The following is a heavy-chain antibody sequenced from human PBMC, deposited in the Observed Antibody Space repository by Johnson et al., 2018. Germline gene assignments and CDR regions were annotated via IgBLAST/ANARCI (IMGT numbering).Heavy chain of an antibody. D-gene: IGHD3-3*01. CDR1: GFTFSNAW. V-gene: IGHV3-15*01. Sequence: EVQLVESGGGLVKPGGSLRLSCAVSGFTFSNAWMSWVRQAPGKGLEWVGRLKSKTDGGTTDYAAPVKGRFTISSDASKHTLYLQMNSLKTEDAAVYYCTRQGGAYYDFWGGYSSYYYYMDIWGKVTTVTVSS. J-gene: IGHJ6*03. CDR2: LKSKTDGGTT. CDR3: TRQGGAYYDFWGGYSSYYYYMDI.